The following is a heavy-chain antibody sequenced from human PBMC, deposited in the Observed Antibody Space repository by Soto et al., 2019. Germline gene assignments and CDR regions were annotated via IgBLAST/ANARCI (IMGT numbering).Heavy chain of an antibody. V-gene: IGHV4-31*03. Sequence: QVQLQESGPGLVKPSQTLSLTCTVSGGSISIGGYYWSWIREDPGKGLVWIGYIYYSGSTYYNPSLKSRVTISVDTSKNQSSLKLSSVTAADTAVYYCARVRSWSYGDAFDYWGQGTLVTVSS. CDR3: ARVRSWSYGDAFDY. J-gene: IGHJ4*02. CDR1: GGSISIGGYY. D-gene: IGHD1-26*01. CDR2: IYYSGST.